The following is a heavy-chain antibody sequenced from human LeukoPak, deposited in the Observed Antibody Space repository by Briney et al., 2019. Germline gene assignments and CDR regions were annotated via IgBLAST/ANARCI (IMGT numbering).Heavy chain of an antibody. CDR2: ISASGAST. D-gene: IGHD5-18*01. CDR3: AKDGYSYGLEYYFDY. Sequence: PGGCLRLSCEASGFTFSSYAMGWVRQAPGKGLEWVSAISASGASTYYADSVKGRFTISRDNPENTVYLQMNSLRAGDTAVYYCAKDGYSYGLEYYFDYWGQGTLVTVSS. V-gene: IGHV3-23*01. J-gene: IGHJ4*02. CDR1: GFTFSSYA.